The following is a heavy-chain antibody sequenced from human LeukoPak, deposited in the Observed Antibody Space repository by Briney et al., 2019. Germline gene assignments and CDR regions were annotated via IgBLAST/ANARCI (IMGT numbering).Heavy chain of an antibody. V-gene: IGHV4-39*07. D-gene: IGHD2-2*01. CDR1: GGSISSSSYY. CDR2: INHSGST. J-gene: IGHJ4*02. CDR3: ARDYAAAFPFDY. Sequence: SETLSLTCTVSGGSISSSSYYWSWIRQPPGKGLEWIGEINHSGSTNYNPSLKSRVTISVDTSKNQFSLKLSSVTAADTAVYYCARDYAAAFPFDYWGQGTLVTVSS.